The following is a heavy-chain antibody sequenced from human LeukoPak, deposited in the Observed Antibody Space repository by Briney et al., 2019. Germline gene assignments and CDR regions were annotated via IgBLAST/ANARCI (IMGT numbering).Heavy chain of an antibody. CDR2: IIPILGIA. Sequence: SVKVSCKASGGTFSSYAISWVRQAPGQGLEWMGRIIPILGIANYAQKFQGRVTITADKSTSTAYMELSSLRSEDTAVYYCARYYYDSSGYYYHYYGMDVWGQGTTVTVSS. D-gene: IGHD3-22*01. J-gene: IGHJ6*02. CDR1: GGTFSSYA. CDR3: ARYYYDSSGYYYHYYGMDV. V-gene: IGHV1-69*04.